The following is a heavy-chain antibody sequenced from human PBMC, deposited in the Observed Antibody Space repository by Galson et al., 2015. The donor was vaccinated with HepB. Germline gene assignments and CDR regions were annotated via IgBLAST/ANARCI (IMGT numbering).Heavy chain of an antibody. CDR2: ISYDGNNK. CDR1: GFTFSYYG. Sequence: SLRLSCAASGFTFSYYGMHWVRQAPGKGLEWVAVISYDGNNKYYADSVKGRFTISRDNSKNTLYLQMNSLRAEDTAVYYCAKGDRSHYSKLDYWGQGTLVTVSS. V-gene: IGHV3-30*18. CDR3: AKGDRSHYSKLDY. J-gene: IGHJ4*02. D-gene: IGHD2-21*01.